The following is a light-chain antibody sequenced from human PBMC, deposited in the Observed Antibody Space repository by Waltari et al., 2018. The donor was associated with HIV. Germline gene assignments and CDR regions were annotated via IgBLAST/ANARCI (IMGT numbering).Light chain of an antibody. CDR1: NIGRKI. Sequence: SYVLTQPPSVSVAPGKTARITCGGNNIGRKIVHWYQQRPGQAPVLVVSDDSDRPSEIPERFSGSNSGNTATLAISRVEAGDEADYYCQAWDESRDHVVFGGGTKLTVL. J-gene: IGLJ2*01. CDR2: DDS. CDR3: QAWDESRDHVV. V-gene: IGLV3-21*03.